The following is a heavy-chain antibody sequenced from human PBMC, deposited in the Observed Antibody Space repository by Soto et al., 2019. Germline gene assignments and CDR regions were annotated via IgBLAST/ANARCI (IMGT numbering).Heavy chain of an antibody. CDR3: ATHPGYYYYYMDV. V-gene: IGHV1-69*02. CDR2: IIPILGIA. J-gene: IGHJ6*03. Sequence: SVKVSCKASGGTFSSYTISWVRQAPGQGLEWMGRIIPILGIANYAQKFQGRVTITADKSTSTAYMELSSLRSEDTAVYYCATHPGYYYYYMDVWGKGTTVTVSS. CDR1: GGTFSSYT.